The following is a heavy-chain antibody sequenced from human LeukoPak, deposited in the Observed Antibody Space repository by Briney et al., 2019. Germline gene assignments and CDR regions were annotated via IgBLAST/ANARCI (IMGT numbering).Heavy chain of an antibody. CDR1: GGSISSGGYY. D-gene: IGHD3-22*01. CDR3: ARADSSGYPRGYYFDY. CDR2: IYYSGST. J-gene: IGHJ4*02. Sequence: PSETLSLTCTVSGGSISSGGYYWSWIRQHPGKGLEWIGYIYYSGSTYYNPSLKSRVTISVDTSKNQFSLKLSSVTAADTAVYYCARADSSGYPRGYYFDYWGQGTLVTVSS. V-gene: IGHV4-31*03.